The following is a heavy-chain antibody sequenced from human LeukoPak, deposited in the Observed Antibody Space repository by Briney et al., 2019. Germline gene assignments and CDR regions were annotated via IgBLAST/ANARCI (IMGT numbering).Heavy chain of an antibody. CDR1: GFTFGSYS. V-gene: IGHV3-21*01. CDR3: ARAIFSGGWYLVDY. CDR2: ISTSISYI. J-gene: IGHJ4*02. Sequence: GGSLRLSCAASGFTFGSYSMNWVRQAPGKGLEWVSSISTSISYIYYADSVKGRFTISRDNAKNSLYLQMNSLRAEDTAVYYCARAIFSGGWYLVDYWGQGTLVTVSS. D-gene: IGHD6-19*01.